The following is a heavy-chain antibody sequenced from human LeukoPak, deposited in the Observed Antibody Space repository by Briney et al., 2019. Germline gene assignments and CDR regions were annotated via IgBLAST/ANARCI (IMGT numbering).Heavy chain of an antibody. V-gene: IGHV3-23*01. D-gene: IGHD3-3*01. J-gene: IGHJ4*02. Sequence: GGSLRLSCAASGFTFSSYAMSWVRQAPGKGLEWVSAISGSGGSTYYADSVKGRFTISRDNSKNTLYLQMNSLRAEDTAVYYCARDYDFWSGYEADYWGQGTLVTVSS. CDR1: GFTFSSYA. CDR3: ARDYDFWSGYEADY. CDR2: ISGSGGST.